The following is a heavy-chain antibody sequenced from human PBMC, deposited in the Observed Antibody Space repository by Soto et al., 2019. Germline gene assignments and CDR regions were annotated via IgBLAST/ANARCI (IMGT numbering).Heavy chain of an antibody. CDR3: AKDSRMGSGYDYLVDY. CDR2: ISYDGSNK. J-gene: IGHJ4*02. D-gene: IGHD5-12*01. V-gene: IGHV3-30*18. Sequence: PGGSLRLSCAASGFTFSSYGMHWVRQAPGKGLEWVAVISYDGSNKYYADSVKGRFTISRDNSKNTLYLQMNSLRAEDTAVYYCAKDSRMGSGYDYLVDYWGQGTLVTVSS. CDR1: GFTFSSYG.